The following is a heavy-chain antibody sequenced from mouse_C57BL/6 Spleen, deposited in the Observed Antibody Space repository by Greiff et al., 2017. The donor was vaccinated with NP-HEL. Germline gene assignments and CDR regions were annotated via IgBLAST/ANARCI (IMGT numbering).Heavy chain of an antibody. J-gene: IGHJ4*01. CDR1: GYTFTSYG. CDR2: IYPRSGNT. Sequence: QVQLQQSGAELARPGASVKLSCKASGYTFTSYGISWVKQRTGQGLEWIGEIYPRSGNTYYNEKFKGKATLTADKSSSTAYMELRSLTSEDSAVYFCAIYDYDRAMDYWGQGTSVTVSS. CDR3: AIYDYDRAMDY. V-gene: IGHV1-81*01. D-gene: IGHD2-4*01.